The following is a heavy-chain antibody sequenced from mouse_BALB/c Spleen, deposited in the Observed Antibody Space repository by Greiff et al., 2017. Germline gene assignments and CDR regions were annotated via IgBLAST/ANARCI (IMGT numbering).Heavy chain of an antibody. J-gene: IGHJ4*01. V-gene: IGHV1S56*01. CDR1: GYTFTSYY. CDR2: IYPGNVNT. CDR3: ARERGGNYGFYAMDY. Sequence: QVQLKESGPELVKPGASVRISCKASGYTFTSYYIHWVKQRPGQGLEWIGWIYPGNVNTKYNEKFKGKATLTADKSSSTAYMQLSSLTSEDSAVYFCARERGGNYGFYAMDYWGQGTSVTVSS. D-gene: IGHD2-1*01.